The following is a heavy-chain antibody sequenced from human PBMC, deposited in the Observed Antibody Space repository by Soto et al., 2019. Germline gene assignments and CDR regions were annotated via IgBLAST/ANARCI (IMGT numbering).Heavy chain of an antibody. Sequence: SVKVSCTASGGTFSSYAISWVRQAPGQGLEWMGGIIPIFGTANYAQKFQGRVTITADKSTSTAYMELSSLRSEDTAVYYCARGRLTIFGVVTLYYYGMDVWGQGTTVTVSS. V-gene: IGHV1-69*06. J-gene: IGHJ6*02. CDR2: IIPIFGTA. CDR1: GGTFSSYA. CDR3: ARGRLTIFGVVTLYYYGMDV. D-gene: IGHD3-3*01.